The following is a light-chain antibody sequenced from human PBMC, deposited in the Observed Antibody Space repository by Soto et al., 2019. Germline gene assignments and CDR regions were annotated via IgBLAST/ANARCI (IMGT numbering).Light chain of an antibody. CDR1: QGISSG. CDR2: DAS. V-gene: IGKV1-5*01. CDR3: QQYNSYSGT. Sequence: DIQMTQSPSTLSASVGDRVTITCRASQGISSGLAWYQQKPGKAPKLLIYDASSLESGVPSRFSGSGSGTEFTLTISSLQPDDFATYYCQQYNSYSGTFGQGTKVEIK. J-gene: IGKJ1*01.